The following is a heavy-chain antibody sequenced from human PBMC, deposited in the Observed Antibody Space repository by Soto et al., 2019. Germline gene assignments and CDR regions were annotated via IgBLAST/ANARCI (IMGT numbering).Heavy chain of an antibody. CDR1: GYTFTSYG. V-gene: IGHV1-18*01. CDR2: VSAYDGDT. J-gene: IGHJ3*02. Sequence: QAQLVQSGAEVKKPGASVKVSCKASGYTFTSYGISWVRQAPGQGLEWMGWVSAYDGDTNYAQKLQGRVNMTTDTSTTTAYMELRSLRSDDTAVYYWARDYHYLSNGYYSDVFDIWGQGTMVTVSS. CDR3: ARDYHYLSNGYYSDVFDI. D-gene: IGHD3-22*01.